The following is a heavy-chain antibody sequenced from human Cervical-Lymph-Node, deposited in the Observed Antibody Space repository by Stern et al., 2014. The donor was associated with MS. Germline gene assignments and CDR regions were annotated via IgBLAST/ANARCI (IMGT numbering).Heavy chain of an antibody. CDR2: INKDGSEK. CDR1: GFTFSHYW. D-gene: IGHD4-17*01. J-gene: IGHJ4*02. Sequence: EVQLVESGGGLVQPGGSLRLSCAGSGFTFSHYWMTWVRQAPGKGLEWVASINKDGSEKYYVDSLKGRFTISRDKAKNSLYLQMTSLRADDTAVYYCARKTTAKNWGQGTLVTVSP. CDR3: ARKTTAKN. V-gene: IGHV3-7*01.